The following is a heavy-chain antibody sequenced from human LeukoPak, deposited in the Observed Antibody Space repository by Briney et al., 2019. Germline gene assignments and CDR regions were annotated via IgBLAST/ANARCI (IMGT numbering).Heavy chain of an antibody. Sequence: ASVKVSCKASGYTFTSYYMHWVRQAPGQGLAWMGIINPSGGSTSYAQKFQGRVTMTRDTSTSTVYMELSSLRSEDTAVYYCARALHCSSTSCYGGDYDYWGQGTLVTVSS. CDR3: ARALHCSSTSCYGGDYDY. V-gene: IGHV1-46*01. CDR2: INPSGGST. J-gene: IGHJ4*02. CDR1: GYTFTSYY. D-gene: IGHD2-2*01.